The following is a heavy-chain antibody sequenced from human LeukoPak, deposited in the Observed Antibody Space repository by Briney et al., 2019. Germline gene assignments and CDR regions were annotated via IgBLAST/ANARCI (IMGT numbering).Heavy chain of an antibody. CDR3: ARGPYSYDSSGAFDI. CDR2: IYYSGST. J-gene: IGHJ3*02. CDR1: GGSISSYY. D-gene: IGHD3-22*01. Sequence: SETLSLTCTVSGGSISSYYWSWIRQPPGKGLEWIGYIYYSGSTNYNPSLKSRVSISVDTSKNQFSLRLSSVTAADTAVYFCARGPYSYDSSGAFDIWGQGTMVTVSS. V-gene: IGHV4-59*08.